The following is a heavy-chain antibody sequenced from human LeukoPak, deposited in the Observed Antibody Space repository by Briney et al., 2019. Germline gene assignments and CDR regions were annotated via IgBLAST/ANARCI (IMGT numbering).Heavy chain of an antibody. V-gene: IGHV4-61*02. CDR2: IYTTGNT. Sequence: SQTLSLTCTESGGSISSDDYYWNWIRQPAGRGLEWIGRIYTTGNTMYNPSLESRVSMSIATSKNQVSLKVKSVTAADTAVYYCARGGTLFTFFDSWGQGTLVTVSS. J-gene: IGHJ4*02. CDR3: ARGGTLFTFFDS. CDR1: GGSISSDDYY.